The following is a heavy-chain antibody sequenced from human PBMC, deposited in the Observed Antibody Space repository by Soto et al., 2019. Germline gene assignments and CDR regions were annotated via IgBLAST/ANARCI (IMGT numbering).Heavy chain of an antibody. CDR2: IYYSGST. V-gene: IGHV4-59*08. CDR1: GGSISNYY. CDR3: ASYDYDSSGYYYVPGVY. Sequence: PSETLSLTCTISGGSISNYYWSWIRQPPGKGLEWIGYIYYSGSTNYNPSLKSRVTISVDTSKNQFSLKLSSVTAADTAVYYCASYDYDSSGYYYVPGVYWGQGTLVTVSS. D-gene: IGHD3-22*01. J-gene: IGHJ4*02.